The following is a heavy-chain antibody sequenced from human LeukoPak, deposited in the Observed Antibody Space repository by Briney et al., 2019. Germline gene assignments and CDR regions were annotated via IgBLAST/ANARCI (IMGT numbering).Heavy chain of an antibody. V-gene: IGHV3-66*01. D-gene: IGHD2-2*01. CDR3: ARDCISTSCTDAFDI. CDR1: GFTVSSNY. CDR2: LYSGGTT. Sequence: GGSLRLSCAASGFTVSSNYMNWVRQAPGRGLEWVSVLYSGGTTYYVDSVKGRFTISRDNSKNTLYLQMNSLRAEDTAVYHCARDCISTSCTDAFDIWGQGTMVTVSS. J-gene: IGHJ3*02.